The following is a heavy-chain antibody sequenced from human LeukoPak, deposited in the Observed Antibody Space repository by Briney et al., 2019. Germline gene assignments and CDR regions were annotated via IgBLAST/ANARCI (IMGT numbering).Heavy chain of an antibody. J-gene: IGHJ4*02. CDR3: ARDRPSLVYFDY. Sequence: ASVKVSCNVSGYALPYLSMHWVRQTPDKGLEWMGGIDPEDGEITYAQKFQGRVTMTEDTSTDTAYMELSSLRSDDTAVYYCARDRPSLVYFDYWGQGTLVTVSS. CDR1: GYALPYLS. D-gene: IGHD6-6*01. V-gene: IGHV1-24*01. CDR2: IDPEDGEI.